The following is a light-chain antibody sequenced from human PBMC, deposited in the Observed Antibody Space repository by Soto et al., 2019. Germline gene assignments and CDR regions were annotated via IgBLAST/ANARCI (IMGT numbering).Light chain of an antibody. V-gene: IGKV3-11*01. CDR1: HSVGSS. CDR2: DTS. J-gene: IGKJ4*01. CDR3: QPHDNWPLT. Sequence: EIVLTQSPATLSLSPGERATLSCRASHSVGSSLAWYQQKPGQHPRLFSYDTSNMATDITPRFSGSGSGTDFTLTITSLEPEDFANYYCQPHDNWPLTLGGGTKVEIK.